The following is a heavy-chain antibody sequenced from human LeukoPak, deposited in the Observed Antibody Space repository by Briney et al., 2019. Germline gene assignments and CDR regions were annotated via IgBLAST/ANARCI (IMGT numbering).Heavy chain of an antibody. D-gene: IGHD3-22*01. V-gene: IGHV3-21*01. Sequence: KPGGSLRLSCAASGFTFSSYSMNWVRQAPGKGLEWVSSVSSSSTSIYYADSVKGRFTISRDNAKNSLYLQMNSLRTEDTAVYYCARVPPYYDSGGYLRYYYYGMDVWGQGTTVTVSS. CDR2: VSSSSTSI. CDR3: ARVPPYYDSGGYLRYYYYGMDV. J-gene: IGHJ6*02. CDR1: GFTFSSYS.